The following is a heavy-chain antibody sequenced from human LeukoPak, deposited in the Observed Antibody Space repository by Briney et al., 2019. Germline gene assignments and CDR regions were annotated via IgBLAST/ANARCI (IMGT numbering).Heavy chain of an antibody. J-gene: IGHJ4*02. D-gene: IGHD1-26*01. CDR1: DGSISSYY. CDR3: TRAKWELSHFDY. V-gene: IGHV4-59*01. Sequence: SETLSLTCTVSDGSISSYYWTWIRQPPGKGLEWIGYIYYSGRTSYNPSLKSRVTISVDTSKNQFSLKLSSVTAADTAVYYCTRAKWELSHFDYWGQGTLVTVSS. CDR2: IYYSGRT.